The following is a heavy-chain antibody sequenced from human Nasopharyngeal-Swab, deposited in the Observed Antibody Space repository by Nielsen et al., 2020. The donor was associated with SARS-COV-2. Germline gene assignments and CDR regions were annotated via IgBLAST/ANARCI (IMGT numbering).Heavy chain of an antibody. J-gene: IGHJ2*01. V-gene: IGHV3-21*06. CDR2: VSSTSSYI. CDR3: ARDPLSSWQAIGNWYFDR. CDR1: GFTFDDYG. Sequence: GESLKVSCAASGFTFDDYGMHWVRQAPGKGLEWVSSVSSTSSYIYYADSVKGRFTISRDNAKNSLYLLLNSLRAEDSAVYYCARDPLSSWQAIGNWYFDRWGRGTLVTVSS. D-gene: IGHD6-13*01.